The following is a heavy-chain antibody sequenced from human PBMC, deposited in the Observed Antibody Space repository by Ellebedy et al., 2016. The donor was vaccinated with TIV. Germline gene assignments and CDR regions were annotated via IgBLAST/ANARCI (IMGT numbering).Heavy chain of an antibody. D-gene: IGHD6-19*01. Sequence: GGSLRLSXAASGFTFGIYGMHWVRQAPGKGLEWVAIIWYDGSDKYYADSVKGRFTISRDNSKNTLYLQMNSLRAEDTAVYYCAREANSSGWYVGIYYYYYGMDVWGQGTTVTVSS. J-gene: IGHJ6*02. V-gene: IGHV3-30*02. CDR2: IWYDGSDK. CDR1: GFTFGIYG. CDR3: AREANSSGWYVGIYYYYYGMDV.